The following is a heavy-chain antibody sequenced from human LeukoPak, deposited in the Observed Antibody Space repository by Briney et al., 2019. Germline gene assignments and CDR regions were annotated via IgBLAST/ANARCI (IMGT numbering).Heavy chain of an antibody. CDR1: GGSVSSGSYY. V-gene: IGHV4-61*01. CDR3: ARDRRNLFDP. Sequence: SETLSLTCTVSGGSVSSGSYYWSWIRQPPGKGLKWIGYIYYSGSTNYNPSLKSRVTISVDTSKNQFSLKLSSVTAADTAVYYCARDRRNLFDPWGQGTLVTVSS. D-gene: IGHD1-14*01. J-gene: IGHJ5*02. CDR2: IYYSGST.